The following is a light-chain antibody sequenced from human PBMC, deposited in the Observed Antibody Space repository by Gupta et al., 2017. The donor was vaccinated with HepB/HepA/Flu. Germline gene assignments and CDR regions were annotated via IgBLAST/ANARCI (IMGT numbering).Light chain of an antibody. Sequence: EIVITHSPATLSVSPGERATLSYGASQSVRSNLAWHQQKPGQAPRLLIYGASTRYPGITARLGRRGYGKDLGLSISSRLKEDFAVYYCQQEYKWAPWTFGQGTKVEIK. V-gene: IGKV3-15*01. J-gene: IGKJ1*01. CDR3: QQEYKWAPWT. CDR2: GAS. CDR1: QSVRSN.